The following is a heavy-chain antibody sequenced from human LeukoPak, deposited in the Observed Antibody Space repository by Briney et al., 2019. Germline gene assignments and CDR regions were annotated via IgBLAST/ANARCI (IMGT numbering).Heavy chain of an antibody. J-gene: IGHJ4*02. V-gene: IGHV4-31*03. CDR3: ARAGIVAYYFDY. D-gene: IGHD1-26*01. CDR2: IYYSGST. CDR1: GGSISSGGYY. Sequence: SETLSLTCTVSGGSISSGGYYWSWIRQHPGKGLEWIGYIYYSGSTYYNPSLKSRVTISVDTSKNQFSLKLSSVTAADTAVYYCARAGIVAYYFDYWGQGTLVTVSS.